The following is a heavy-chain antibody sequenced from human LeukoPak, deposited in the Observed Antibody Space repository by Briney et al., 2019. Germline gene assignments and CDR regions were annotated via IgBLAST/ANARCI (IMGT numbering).Heavy chain of an antibody. Sequence: ASVKVSCKTSGYTFTYYDIHWVRQAPGQGPEWMGRIDPKSGGTNYAQKYQVRVAMTRDTSISTVYMELSGLRSDGTAVYYCARVPGPYTTSRYDYWGQGTLVTVSS. CDR1: GYTFTYYD. CDR3: ARVPGPYTTSRYDY. CDR2: IDPKSGGT. J-gene: IGHJ4*02. V-gene: IGHV1-2*02. D-gene: IGHD2-2*01.